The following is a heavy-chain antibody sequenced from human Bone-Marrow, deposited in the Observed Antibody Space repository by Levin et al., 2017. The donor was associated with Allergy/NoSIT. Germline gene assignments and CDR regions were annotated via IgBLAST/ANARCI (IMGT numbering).Heavy chain of an antibody. D-gene: IGHD3-16*02. CDR2: IYYDGST. J-gene: IGHJ4*02. CDR3: ASRTYRD. Sequence: SQTLSLTCTVSGGSISGSTYYWGWIRQPPGKGLEWIGSIYYDGSTYYNPSLKSRLTISVDTSNNQFSLKVRSVTAADTAIYYCASRTYRDWGQGTLVTVSS. CDR1: GGSISGSTYY. V-gene: IGHV4-39*01.